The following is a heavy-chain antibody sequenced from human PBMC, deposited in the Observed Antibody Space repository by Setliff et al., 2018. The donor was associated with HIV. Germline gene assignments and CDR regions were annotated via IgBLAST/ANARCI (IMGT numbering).Heavy chain of an antibody. CDR3: GRNRGNGWYYYDS. Sequence: SVKVSCKASGYTFTRYSLHWVRQAPGQGLEWMGVINPSGGSTAYAENFQGRVTMTRDTSTSTVYMEMRGLRSDDTAVYYCGRNRGNGWYYYDSWGQGTLVTVSS. D-gene: IGHD3-22*01. J-gene: IGHJ4*02. CDR2: INPSGGST. V-gene: IGHV1-46*01. CDR1: GYTFTRYS.